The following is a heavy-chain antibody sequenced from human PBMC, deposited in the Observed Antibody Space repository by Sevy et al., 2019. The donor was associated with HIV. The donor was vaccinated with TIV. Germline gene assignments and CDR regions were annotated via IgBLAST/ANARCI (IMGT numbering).Heavy chain of an antibody. CDR3: ARVFYYDSSGPGY. V-gene: IGHV1-46*02. D-gene: IGHD3-22*01. CDR2: INPSGGST. CDR1: GYTFNNYY. J-gene: IGHJ4*02. Sequence: ASVKVSRKASGYTFNNYYMHWVRQAPGQGLEWMGIINPSGGSTNYAQKFQGRVTMTRDTSTSTVYMELSSLRSEDTALYYCARVFYYDSSGPGYWGQGTLVTVSS.